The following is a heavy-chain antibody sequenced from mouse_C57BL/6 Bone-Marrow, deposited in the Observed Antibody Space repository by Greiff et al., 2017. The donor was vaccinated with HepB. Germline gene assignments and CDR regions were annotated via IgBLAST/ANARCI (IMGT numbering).Heavy chain of an antibody. CDR3: TRSRYYGSSPAWFAY. D-gene: IGHD1-1*01. Sequence: EVQRVESGTVLARPGASVKMSCKTSGYTFTSYWMHWVKQRPGQGLEWIGAIYPGNSDTSYNQKFKGKAKLTAVTSASTAYMELSSLTNEDSAVYYCTRSRYYGSSPAWFAYWGQGTLVTVSA. CDR2: IYPGNSDT. J-gene: IGHJ3*01. CDR1: GYTFTSYW. V-gene: IGHV1-5*01.